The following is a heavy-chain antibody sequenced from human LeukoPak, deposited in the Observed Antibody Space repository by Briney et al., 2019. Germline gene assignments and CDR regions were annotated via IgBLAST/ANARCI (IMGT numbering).Heavy chain of an antibody. D-gene: IGHD2-15*01. CDR1: GGSFSGYY. CDR2: INHSGST. CDR3: ARGQYCSGGSCRYFDY. V-gene: IGHV4-34*01. J-gene: IGHJ4*02. Sequence: SETLSLTCAVYGGSFSGYYWSWIRQPPGKGLEWIGEINHSGSTNYNPSLKSRVTISVDTSKNQFSLKLSSVTAADTAVYYCARGQYCSGGSCRYFDYWGQGTLVTVS.